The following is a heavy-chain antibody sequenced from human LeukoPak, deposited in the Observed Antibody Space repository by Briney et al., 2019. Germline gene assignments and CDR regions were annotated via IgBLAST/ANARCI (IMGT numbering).Heavy chain of an antibody. D-gene: IGHD3-10*01. V-gene: IGHV3-23*01. CDR3: AKDKYYYGSGRNDAFDI. CDR2: ISGGGSST. Sequence: GGSLRLSCAASGFTFSSYAMTWVRQAPGKGLEWVSTISGGGSSTYYADSVKGRFTISRDNSKKRLHLQMNSLRAEDTAVYYCAKDKYYYGSGRNDAFDIWGQGTMVIVSS. CDR1: GFTFSSYA. J-gene: IGHJ3*02.